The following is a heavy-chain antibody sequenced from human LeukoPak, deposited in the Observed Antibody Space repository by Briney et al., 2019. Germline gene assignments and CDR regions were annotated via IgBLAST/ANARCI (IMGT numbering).Heavy chain of an antibody. CDR2: INHSGST. J-gene: IGHJ4*02. V-gene: IGHV4-34*01. CDR3: ARAYSSSWYN. CDR1: GGSLSDYY. Sequence: PSETLSLTCAVQGGSLSDYYWSWIRQPPGKGLEWIGEINHSGSTSYNPSLKSRVTISVDTSKNQFSLKLSSVTAADTAVYYCARAYSSSWYNWGQGTLVTVSS. D-gene: IGHD6-13*01.